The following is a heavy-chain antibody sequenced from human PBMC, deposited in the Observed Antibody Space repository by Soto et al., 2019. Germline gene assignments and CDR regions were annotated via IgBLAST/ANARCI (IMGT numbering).Heavy chain of an antibody. CDR2: IYYSGNT. CDR3: AREGALGNFEC. V-gene: IGHV4-31*03. Sequence: SETLSLTCPVSGCSFSRGGYYSSWIRQHPGKGLEWIGYIYYSGNTSYNPSLKSRVIISVDTSEDQFSLKLTSVTAADTAVYYCAREGALGNFECWGQGTLVTVSS. CDR1: GCSFSRGGYY. D-gene: IGHD3-16*01. J-gene: IGHJ4*02.